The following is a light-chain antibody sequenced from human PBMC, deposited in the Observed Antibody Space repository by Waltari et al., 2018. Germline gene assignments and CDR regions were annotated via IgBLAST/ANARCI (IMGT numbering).Light chain of an antibody. CDR3: NSFTSSNTVI. J-gene: IGLJ2*01. CDR1: SSDIGRYNY. V-gene: IGLV2-14*03. CDR2: DVR. Sequence: QSDLTQPASVSGSPGQSITISCTGTSSDIGRYNYVSWFQQHPGKAPKLMIYDVRNRPSGVSNRFSGSKSDYTASLTISGLQAEDEAVYFCNSFTSSNTVIFGGGTKLTV.